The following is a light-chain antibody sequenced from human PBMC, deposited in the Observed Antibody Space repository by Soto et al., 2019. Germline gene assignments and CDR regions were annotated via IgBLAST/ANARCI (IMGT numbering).Light chain of an antibody. CDR1: SIDVGAYNY. J-gene: IGLJ1*01. Sequence: QSVLTQPASVSGPPGQSITISCTGTSIDVGAYNYVSWYQHHTGKAPRLVIYDVTNRPSGISDRFSGSKSGNTASLTISGLLAEDEADYYCTSYTSTSTYVFGTGTKVTVL. CDR2: DVT. CDR3: TSYTSTSTYV. V-gene: IGLV2-14*01.